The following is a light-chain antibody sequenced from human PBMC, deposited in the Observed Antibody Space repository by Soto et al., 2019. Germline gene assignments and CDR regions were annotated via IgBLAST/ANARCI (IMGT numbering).Light chain of an antibody. J-gene: IGKJ4*01. CDR1: QNVYNN. CDR2: DAS. CDR3: QQCRNWPLT. V-gene: IGKV3-15*01. Sequence: EIVMTQSPATLSVSPGEGATLSCKASQNVYNNLAWYQQRPGQPPRLLFYDASTRATGISARFSGSGYGTEFTLTISSLQSEDFAVYFCQQCRNWPLTFGGGTKVDIK.